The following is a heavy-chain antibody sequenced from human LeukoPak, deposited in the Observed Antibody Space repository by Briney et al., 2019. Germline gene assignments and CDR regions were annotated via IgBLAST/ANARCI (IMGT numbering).Heavy chain of an antibody. CDR1: GFTVGNNY. V-gene: IGHV3-53*04. Sequence: GGSLRLSCATSGFTVGNNYMSWVRQAPGKGLEWVSFLYSGGSTYYADSVKGRFTVSRHNSRNTVFLEMNSLRPEDTAVYYCARTKFGGSPYFDYWGQGTLVTVSS. D-gene: IGHD3-10*01. CDR2: LYSGGST. CDR3: ARTKFGGSPYFDY. J-gene: IGHJ4*02.